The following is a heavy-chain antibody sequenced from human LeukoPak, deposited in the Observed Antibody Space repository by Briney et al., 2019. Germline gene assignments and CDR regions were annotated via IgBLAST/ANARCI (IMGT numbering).Heavy chain of an antibody. CDR1: GFTFSSYG. CDR3: ARDQGLYNWNDFSY. V-gene: IGHV3-33*01. J-gene: IGHJ4*02. CDR2: IWYDGSNK. Sequence: GGSLRLSCAASGFTFSSYGMHWVRQAPGKGLEWVAVIWYDGSNKYYADSVKGRFTISRDNSKNTLYLQMNSLRAEDTAVYYCARDQGLYNWNDFSYWGQGTLVTVSS. D-gene: IGHD1-20*01.